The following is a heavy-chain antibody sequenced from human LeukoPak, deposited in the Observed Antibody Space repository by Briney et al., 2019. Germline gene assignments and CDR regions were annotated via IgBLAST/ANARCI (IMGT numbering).Heavy chain of an antibody. D-gene: IGHD1-1*01. Sequence: GGSLRLSCAASGFTLSSYSMNWVRQAPGKGLEWVSFISSSSAHINYADSVKGRFTISRDNPKNMVYLQMDSLRAEDTAVYYCVRLLDVDYWGQGTLVTVSS. CDR2: ISSSSAHI. CDR1: GFTLSSYS. J-gene: IGHJ4*02. CDR3: VRLLDVDY. V-gene: IGHV3-21*01.